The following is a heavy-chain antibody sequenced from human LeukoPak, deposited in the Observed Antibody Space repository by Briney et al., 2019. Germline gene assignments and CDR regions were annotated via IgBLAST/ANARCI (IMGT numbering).Heavy chain of an antibody. CDR1: GFTFSGSA. V-gene: IGHV3-73*01. Sequence: GGSLRLSCAASGFTFSGSAMHWVRQASGKGLEWVGRIRSKANSYATAYAASVKGRFTISRDDSKNTAYLQMNSLKTEDTAVYYCTRQRREGYCSSTSCSLEYYGMDVWGQGTTVTVSS. J-gene: IGHJ6*02. D-gene: IGHD2-2*01. CDR2: IRSKANSYAT. CDR3: TRQRREGYCSSTSCSLEYYGMDV.